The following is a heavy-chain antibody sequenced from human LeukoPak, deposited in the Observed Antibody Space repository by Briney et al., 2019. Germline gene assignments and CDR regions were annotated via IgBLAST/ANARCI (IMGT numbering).Heavy chain of an antibody. CDR2: IWYDGSNK. V-gene: IGHV3-33*01. CDR3: ARDLMGEDNY. D-gene: IGHD1-26*01. J-gene: IGHJ4*02. Sequence: GGSLRLSCAASGFGIHWVRQAPGKGLEWVAIIWYDGSNKYYSDSVKGRFTISRDNSKNTLYLQMNSLRAEDTAVYYCARDLMGEDNYWGQGTLVTVSS. CDR1: GFG.